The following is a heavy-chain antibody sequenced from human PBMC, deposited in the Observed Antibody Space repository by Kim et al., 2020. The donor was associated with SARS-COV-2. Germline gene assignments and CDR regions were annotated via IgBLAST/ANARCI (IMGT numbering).Heavy chain of an antibody. Sequence: AESGRGRCTISGDNAKNTLYLQMNSLRAEDTAVYYCAKDSSGSYFGWFDPWGQGTLVTVSS. CDR3: AKDSSGSYFGWFDP. V-gene: IGHV3-30*02. D-gene: IGHD1-26*01. J-gene: IGHJ5*02.